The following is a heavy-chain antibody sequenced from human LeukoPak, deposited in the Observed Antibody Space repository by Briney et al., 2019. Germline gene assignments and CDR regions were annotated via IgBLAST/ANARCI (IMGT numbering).Heavy chain of an antibody. V-gene: IGHV3-30*02. CDR3: ARDPTTVTTPRWFDP. CDR1: GFTFRSYG. CDR2: IHYDGSNK. J-gene: IGHJ5*02. D-gene: IGHD4-17*01. Sequence: PGGSLRLSCAASGFTFRSYGMHWVRQAPGKGLEWVAFIHYDGSNKYYADSVKGRFTISRDNSKNTLYVQMNSLRAEETAVYYCARDPTTVTTPRWFDPWGQGTLVTVSS.